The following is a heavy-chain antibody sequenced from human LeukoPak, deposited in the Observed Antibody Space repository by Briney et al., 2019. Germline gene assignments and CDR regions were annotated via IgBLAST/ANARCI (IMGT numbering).Heavy chain of an antibody. V-gene: IGHV3-21*01. Sequence: PGGSLRLSCAAPGFTFSSYSMNWVRQAPGKGLEWVSFMSGSSNYIYYADSVKGRFTISRDNAKNSLYLQMNRLRAEDTAVYYCARVGSTWSYFDYWGQGTLVTVSS. D-gene: IGHD6-13*01. CDR1: GFTFSSYS. CDR2: MSGSSNYI. CDR3: ARVGSTWSYFDY. J-gene: IGHJ4*02.